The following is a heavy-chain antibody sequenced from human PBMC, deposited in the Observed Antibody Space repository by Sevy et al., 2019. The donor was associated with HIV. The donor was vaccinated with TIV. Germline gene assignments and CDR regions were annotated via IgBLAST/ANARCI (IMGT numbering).Heavy chain of an antibody. Sequence: GGSLRLSCAASGFTVSSDYMSWVRQAPGKGLEWVSVIYSGGSTYYADSVKGRFTISIDNSKNTLYLQMNSLRAEDTAVYYCASGYYYDSSGPPAAAFDIWGQGTMVTVSS. CDR1: GFTVSSDY. D-gene: IGHD3-22*01. CDR2: IYSGGST. J-gene: IGHJ3*02. CDR3: ASGYYYDSSGPPAAAFDI. V-gene: IGHV3-53*01.